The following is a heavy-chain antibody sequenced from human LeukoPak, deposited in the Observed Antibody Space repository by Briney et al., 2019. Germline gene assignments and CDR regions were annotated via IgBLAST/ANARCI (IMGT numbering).Heavy chain of an antibody. CDR1: GFSFSDYY. D-gene: IGHD3-10*01. J-gene: IGHJ4*02. CDR3: AKRGVVIRVILVGFHTEAYYFDS. CDR2: ITNSGSTI. Sequence: PGGSLRLSCAASGFSFSDYYMSWVRQAPGKGLEWISYITNSGSTIYYAESVKGRFTISRDNPKNTLYLQMNSLRAEETAVYFCAKRGVVIRVILVGFHTEAYYFDSWGQGALVTVSS. V-gene: IGHV3-11*01.